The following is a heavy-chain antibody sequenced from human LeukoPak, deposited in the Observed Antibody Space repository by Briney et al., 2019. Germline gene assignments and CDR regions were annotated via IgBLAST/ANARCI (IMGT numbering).Heavy chain of an antibody. Sequence: SVKVSCKASGGTFSSYAIGWVRQAPGQGLEWMGGIIPIFGTANYAQKFQGRVTITADESTSTAYMELSSLRSEDTAVYYCARGYCSSTSCYQAVYYFDYWGQGTLVTVSS. CDR3: ARGYCSSTSCYQAVYYFDY. J-gene: IGHJ4*02. CDR2: IIPIFGTA. V-gene: IGHV1-69*13. CDR1: GGTFSSYA. D-gene: IGHD2-2*01.